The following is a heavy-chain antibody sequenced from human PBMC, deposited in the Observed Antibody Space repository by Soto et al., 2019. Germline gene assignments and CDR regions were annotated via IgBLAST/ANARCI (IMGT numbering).Heavy chain of an antibody. V-gene: IGHV4-30-4*01. J-gene: IGHJ4*02. CDR1: VGSISSGDYY. CDR2: IYYSGST. CDR3: ASYRGYSYGYVTLGFDY. Sequence: SETLSLTCTVSVGSISSGDYYWSWIRQPPGKGLEWIGYIYYSGSTYYNPSLKSRVTISVDTSKNQFSLKLSSVTAADTAVYYCASYRGYSYGYVTLGFDYWGQGTLVTVSS. D-gene: IGHD5-18*01.